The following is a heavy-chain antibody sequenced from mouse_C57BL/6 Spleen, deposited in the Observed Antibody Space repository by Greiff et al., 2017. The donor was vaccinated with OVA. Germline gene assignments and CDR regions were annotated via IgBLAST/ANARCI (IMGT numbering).Heavy chain of an antibody. D-gene: IGHD2-3*01. J-gene: IGHJ1*03. CDR2: INPYNGDT. Sequence: VQLQQSGPELVKPGDSVKISCKASGYSFTGYFMNWVMQSHGKSLEWIGRINPYNGDTFYNQKFKGKATLTVDKSSSTAHMELRSLTSEDSAVYYCARSRDGYSDWYFDVWGTGTTVTVSS. CDR1: GYSFTGYF. V-gene: IGHV1-20*01. CDR3: ARSRDGYSDWYFDV.